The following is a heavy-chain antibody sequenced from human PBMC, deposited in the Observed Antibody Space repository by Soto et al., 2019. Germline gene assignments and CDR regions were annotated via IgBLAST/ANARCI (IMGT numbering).Heavy chain of an antibody. CDR2: ISGSGGST. D-gene: IGHD2-2*01. CDR3: AKARCSTNNWHVPDY. J-gene: IGHJ4*02. V-gene: IGHV3-23*01. Sequence: GGSLRLSCAASGFTFSSYAMSWVRQAPGKGLEWVSAISGSGGSTFYADSVQGRFSISRDNPKRTLYLQMNSLRGEDTAMYYCAKARCSTNNWHVPDYWGQGTLVTVSS. CDR1: GFTFSSYA.